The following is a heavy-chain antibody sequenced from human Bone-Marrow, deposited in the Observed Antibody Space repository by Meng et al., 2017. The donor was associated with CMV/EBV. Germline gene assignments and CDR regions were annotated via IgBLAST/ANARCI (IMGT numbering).Heavy chain of an antibody. D-gene: IGHD4-17*01. CDR2: ISDGGNKK. V-gene: IGHV3-30-3*01. CDR1: GFTFSDYY. CDR3: AREYGSLRSYYFYGMDV. J-gene: IGHJ6*02. Sequence: GESLKISCAASGFTFSDYYMSWIRQAPGKGLEWVAVISDGGNKKYYADSVKGRFTISGDNSKDTFYLQMNSLRTEDTALYYCAREYGSLRSYYFYGMDVWGQGTTVTVSS.